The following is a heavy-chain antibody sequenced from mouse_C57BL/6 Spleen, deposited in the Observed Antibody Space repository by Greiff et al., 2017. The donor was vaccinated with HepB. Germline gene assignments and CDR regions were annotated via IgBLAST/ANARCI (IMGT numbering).Heavy chain of an antibody. CDR1: GYTFTSYW. V-gene: IGHV1-64*01. J-gene: IGHJ1*03. D-gene: IGHD1-1*01. Sequence: QVQLQQPGAELVKPGASVKLSCKASGYTFTSYWMHWVKQRPGQGLEWIGMIHPNSGSTNYNEKFKSKATLTVDKSSSTAYMQLSSLTSEDSAVYYCAKDYGSSYMYFDVWGTGTTVTVSS. CDR3: AKDYGSSYMYFDV. CDR2: IHPNSGST.